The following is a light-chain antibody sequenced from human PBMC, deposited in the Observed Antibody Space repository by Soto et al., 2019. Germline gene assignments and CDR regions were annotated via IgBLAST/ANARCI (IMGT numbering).Light chain of an antibody. CDR3: QSYDSSLSGSGV. J-gene: IGLJ2*01. V-gene: IGLV1-40*01. CDR2: ATT. CDR1: TSNIGAGYD. Sequence: QSVLTQPPSVSGAPGQRVTISCTGSTSNIGAGYDVHWYQHLPGTAPKLLIYATTYRPSGVPDRFSGSKSGTSASLAITGLQAEDEADYYCQSYDSSLSGSGVFGGGTKLTVL.